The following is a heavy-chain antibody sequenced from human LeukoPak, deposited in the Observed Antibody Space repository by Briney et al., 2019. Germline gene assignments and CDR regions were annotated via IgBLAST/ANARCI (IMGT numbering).Heavy chain of an antibody. CDR3: ASNEVVTTAWDFDY. D-gene: IGHD2-21*02. V-gene: IGHV4-34*01. J-gene: IGHJ4*02. CDR1: GGSLSGYS. Sequence: PSETLSLTCAVYGGSLSGYSWSWIRQPPGKGLEWIGHINHSGSTNYTPSLKSRVTISVDTSKKQFSLNLYSVTAADTAVYYCASNEVVTTAWDFDYWGQGTLVTVSS. CDR2: INHSGST.